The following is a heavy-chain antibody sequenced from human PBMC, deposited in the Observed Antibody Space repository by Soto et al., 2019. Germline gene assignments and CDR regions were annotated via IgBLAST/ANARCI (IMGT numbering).Heavy chain of an antibody. CDR2: ISYTGST. CDR1: GGSISSYY. D-gene: IGHD4-17*01. V-gene: IGHV4-59*08. CDR3: ASRYGGTLDY. J-gene: IGHJ4*02. Sequence: QVQLQESGPGLVKPSETLSLTCTVSGGSISSYYWGWIRQPPGKGLEWIGYISYTGSTNHYPARTTRITIPVGTSKSHFSPKLSSVTAADTAVYCSASRYGGTLDYWGQGTLVTVSS.